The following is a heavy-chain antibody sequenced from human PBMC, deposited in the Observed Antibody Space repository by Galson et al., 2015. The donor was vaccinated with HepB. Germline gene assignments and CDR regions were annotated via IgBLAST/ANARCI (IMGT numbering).Heavy chain of an antibody. CDR1: GFTFSDYP. Sequence: SLRLSCAASGFTFSDYPMTWVRQVPGKGLEWVSGISPSGLTTDYADSVKGRFTVSRVNSKNTVYLQINDLRPEDTALYYCAKDRPGIAAAGRFDFWGQGTLVTVSS. V-gene: IGHV3-23*01. J-gene: IGHJ4*02. D-gene: IGHD6-13*01. CDR2: ISPSGLTT. CDR3: AKDRPGIAAAGRFDF.